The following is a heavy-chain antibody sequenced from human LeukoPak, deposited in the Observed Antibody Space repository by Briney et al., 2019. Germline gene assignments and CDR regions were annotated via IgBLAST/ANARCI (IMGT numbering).Heavy chain of an antibody. CDR2: ISSSSSYI. CDR3: ARDTIAVAGNPFDY. V-gene: IGHV3-21*01. J-gene: IGHJ4*02. Sequence: GGSLRLSCAASGFTFSSYSMNWVRQAPGKGLEWVSFISSSSSYIYYADSVKGRFTISRDNAKNSLYLQMNSLRAEDTAVYYCARDTIAVAGNPFDYWGQGTLVTVSS. D-gene: IGHD6-19*01. CDR1: GFTFSSYS.